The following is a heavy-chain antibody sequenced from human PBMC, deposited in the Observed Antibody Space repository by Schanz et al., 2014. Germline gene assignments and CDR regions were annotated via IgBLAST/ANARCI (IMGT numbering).Heavy chain of an antibody. CDR1: GFTFRSYA. CDR2: ISSDGSKK. J-gene: IGHJ4*02. V-gene: IGHV3-30*04. Sequence: QVQLVESGGGVVQPGKSLRLSCAASGFTFRSYAVHWVRQTPGKGLEWLAVISSDGSKKYYADSVKGRFIISRDNAKNSLYLQMNSLRAEDTAVYYCARVVGATAGTYWGQGTLVTVSS. D-gene: IGHD6-13*01. CDR3: ARVVGATAGTY.